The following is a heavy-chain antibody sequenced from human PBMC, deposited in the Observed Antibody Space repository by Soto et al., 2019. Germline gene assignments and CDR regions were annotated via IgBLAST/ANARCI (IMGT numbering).Heavy chain of an antibody. D-gene: IGHD2-8*01. Sequence: GSLRLSCAASGFMFENYAMIWVRQAPGKGLEWVATVRGNSYGAYYADSVRGRFIISRDNSKNTMSLQLNSLRDDDTAIYYCAKGKSENGVDWLDPWGPGTLVTVS. CDR1: GFMFENYA. CDR2: VRGNSYGA. J-gene: IGHJ5*02. CDR3: AKGKSENGVDWLDP. V-gene: IGHV3-23*01.